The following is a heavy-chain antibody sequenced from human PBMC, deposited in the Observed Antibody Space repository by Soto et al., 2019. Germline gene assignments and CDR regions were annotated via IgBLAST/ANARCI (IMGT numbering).Heavy chain of an antibody. Sequence: ETLLLTCTVSGCSTRSGDYYWRWNRQRTGKGQEWSGYIEYSRRTDYNPSLKSRVTISVDTSKNQCSLKLSSVTAADTAVYYCARARGARYFDYWGKGTLFIVPS. CDR1: GCSTRSGDYY. CDR3: ARARGARYFDY. CDR2: IEYSRRT. J-gene: IGHJ4*02. V-gene: IGHV4-30-4*01.